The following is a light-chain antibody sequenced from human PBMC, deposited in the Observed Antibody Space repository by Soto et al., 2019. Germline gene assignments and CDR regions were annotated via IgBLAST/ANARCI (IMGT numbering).Light chain of an antibody. J-gene: IGKJ1*01. Sequence: DIVMTQSPDSLAVSLGERATINCKSSQRVLYSSNNKNYLAWYQQQPGQPPKLLIYWASTRQSGFPDGVSGRWSVTDFTLTTSSLQAEDVAVYYCQQYYSTPWTFGQGTKVEIK. V-gene: IGKV4-1*01. CDR3: QQYYSTPWT. CDR2: WAS. CDR1: QRVLYSSNNKNY.